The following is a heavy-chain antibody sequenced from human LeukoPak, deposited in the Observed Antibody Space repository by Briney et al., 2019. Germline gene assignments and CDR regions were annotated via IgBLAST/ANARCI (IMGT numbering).Heavy chain of an antibody. CDR1: GGTFSSYA. Sequence: SVKVSCKASGGTFSSYAISWVRQAPGQGLEWMGGIIPIFGTANYAQKFQGRVTITADESTSTAYMELSSLRSEDTAVYYCATNRLPIAAAGPVLDYWGQGTLVTVSS. CDR3: ATNRLPIAAAGPVLDY. D-gene: IGHD6-13*01. CDR2: IIPIFGTA. J-gene: IGHJ4*02. V-gene: IGHV1-69*13.